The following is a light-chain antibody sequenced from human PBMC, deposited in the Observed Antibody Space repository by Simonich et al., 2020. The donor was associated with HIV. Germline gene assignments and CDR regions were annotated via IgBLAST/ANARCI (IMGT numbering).Light chain of an antibody. Sequence: NFMLTQPHSVSESPGKTVTISCTRSSGSIATYYVQWYQQRPGSAPTTVIYEDNQKPSGVPDPFSGSVDSSSHSASLTISGLKTEDEADYYCQSYDSSDQKVFGGGTKLTVL. CDR2: EDN. V-gene: IGLV6-57*03. CDR1: SGSIATYY. J-gene: IGLJ3*02. CDR3: QSYDSSDQKV.